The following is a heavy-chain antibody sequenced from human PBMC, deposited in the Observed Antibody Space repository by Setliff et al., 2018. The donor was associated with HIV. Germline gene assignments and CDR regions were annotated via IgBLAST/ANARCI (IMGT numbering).Heavy chain of an antibody. CDR1: GFTFSGSA. D-gene: IGHD6-13*01. J-gene: IGHJ6*03. V-gene: IGHV3-73*01. CDR3: TQQIGGAAAGTGGGYYYYMDV. Sequence: PGGSLRLSCAASGFTFSGSAMHWVRQASGKGLEWVGRIRTKANNYATAYAASVKGRFTISRDDSKNTAYPQMNSLKTEDTAVYYCTQQIGGAAAGTGGGYYYYMDVWGKGTTVTVSS. CDR2: IRTKANNYAT.